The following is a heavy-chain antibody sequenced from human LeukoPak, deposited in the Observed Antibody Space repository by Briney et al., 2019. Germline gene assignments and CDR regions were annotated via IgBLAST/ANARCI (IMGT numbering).Heavy chain of an antibody. CDR1: GGSFSSGDYY. CDR3: ASVTTTDGFDP. V-gene: IGHV4-30-4*01. Sequence: SETLSLTCTVSGGSFSSGDYYWSWIRQPPGKGLEWIGYIYYSGSTYYNPSLKSRVTISVDTSKNQFSLKLSSVTAADTAVYYCASVTTTDGFDPWGQGTLVTVSS. J-gene: IGHJ5*02. D-gene: IGHD4-17*01. CDR2: IYYSGST.